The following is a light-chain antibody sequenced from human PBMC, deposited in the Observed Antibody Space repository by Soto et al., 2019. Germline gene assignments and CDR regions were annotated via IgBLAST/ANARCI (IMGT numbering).Light chain of an antibody. CDR1: QSVSSSY. V-gene: IGKV3-20*01. Sequence: ENVLTQSPGTLSLYPGERATLSCRASQSVSSSYLAWYQQKPGQAPRLLIYGASSRATGIPDRFSGSGSGTDFTLTISRLEPEDFAVYYCQQYGNSPPSYTFGQGTKLEIK. J-gene: IGKJ2*01. CDR2: GAS. CDR3: QQYGNSPPSYT.